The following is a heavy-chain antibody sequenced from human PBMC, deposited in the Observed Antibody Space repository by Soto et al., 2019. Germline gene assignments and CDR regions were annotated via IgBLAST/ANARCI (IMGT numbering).Heavy chain of an antibody. D-gene: IGHD3-9*01. CDR3: ARDRLRYFDWLLTRDLYYYYYYMDV. V-gene: IGHV3-33*01. J-gene: IGHJ6*03. Sequence: QVQLVESGGGVVQPGRSLRLSCAASGFTFSSYGMHWVHQAPGKGLEWVAVIWYDGSNKYYADSVKGRFTISRDNSKNTLYLQMNSLRAEDTAVYYCARDRLRYFDWLLTRDLYYYYYYMDVWGKGTTVTVSS. CDR2: IWYDGSNK. CDR1: GFTFSSYG.